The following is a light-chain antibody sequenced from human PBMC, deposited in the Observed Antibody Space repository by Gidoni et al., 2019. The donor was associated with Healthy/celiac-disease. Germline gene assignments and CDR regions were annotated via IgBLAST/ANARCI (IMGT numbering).Light chain of an antibody. Sequence: QPVLTQPPSASGLPRQGVTLSCSGSSSNIGSNTVHWYQQLTGTAPQLLIYSNNQRPSGVPDRVSGSKSGTSAYLASSGLQSEDEADYSCAAWDDSLNGPVFGGGTKLTVL. V-gene: IGLV1-44*01. CDR2: SNN. CDR3: AAWDDSLNGPV. CDR1: SSNIGSNT. J-gene: IGLJ2*01.